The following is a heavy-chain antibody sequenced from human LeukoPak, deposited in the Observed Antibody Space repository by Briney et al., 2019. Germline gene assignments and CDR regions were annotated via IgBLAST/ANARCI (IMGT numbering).Heavy chain of an antibody. D-gene: IGHD6-13*01. CDR3: ARGPPYSSSWYIY. Sequence: KSSETLSLTCAVYGGSFSGYYWSWIRQPPGKGLEWIGEINHSGSTNYNPSLKSRVTISVDTSKNQFSLKLSSVTAADTAVYYCARGPPYSSSWYIYWGQGTLVTVSS. CDR2: INHSGST. J-gene: IGHJ4*02. V-gene: IGHV4-34*01. CDR1: GGSFSGYY.